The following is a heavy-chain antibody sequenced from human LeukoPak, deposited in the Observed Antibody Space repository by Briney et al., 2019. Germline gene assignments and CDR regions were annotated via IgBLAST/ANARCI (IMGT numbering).Heavy chain of an antibody. Sequence: SETLSLTCTVSGGSISSYYWSWIRQPAGKGLEWIGRIYTSGSTNYNPSLKSRVTMSVDTSKNQFSLKLSSVTAADTAVYYCARVLTDGSGYYPWDWGQGTLVTVSS. V-gene: IGHV4-4*07. CDR1: GGSISSYY. J-gene: IGHJ4*02. D-gene: IGHD3-22*01. CDR2: IYTSGST. CDR3: ARVLTDGSGYYPWD.